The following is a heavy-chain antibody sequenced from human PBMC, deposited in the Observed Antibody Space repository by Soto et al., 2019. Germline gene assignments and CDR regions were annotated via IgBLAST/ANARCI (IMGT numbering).Heavy chain of an antibody. CDR3: ARGGFHSSAGY. CDR2: IYYSGST. CDR1: GGSISSGGYY. J-gene: IGHJ4*02. Sequence: QVQLQESGPGLVKPSQTLSLTCTVSGGSISSGGYYWSWIRQHPGKGLEWIGYIYYSGSTYYNPSLQVRVTISVDTSKNQCSLKLSSVTAADTAVYYCARGGFHSSAGYWGQGTLVTVSS. D-gene: IGHD3-22*01. V-gene: IGHV4-31*03.